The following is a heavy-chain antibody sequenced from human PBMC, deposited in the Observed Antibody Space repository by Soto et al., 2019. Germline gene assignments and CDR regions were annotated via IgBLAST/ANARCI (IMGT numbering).Heavy chain of an antibody. V-gene: IGHV1-69*01. CDR2: IIPIFGTA. J-gene: IGHJ5*02. CDR1: GGTFSSYA. Sequence: QVQLVQSGAEVKKPGSSVKVSCKASGGTFSSYAISWVRQAPGQGLEWMGGIIPIFGTANYAQKFQGRVTITADESTSTAYMELSSLRSEDTAVYYCANSSVGYCSGGSCLRWFDPWGQGTLVTVFS. CDR3: ANSSVGYCSGGSCLRWFDP. D-gene: IGHD2-15*01.